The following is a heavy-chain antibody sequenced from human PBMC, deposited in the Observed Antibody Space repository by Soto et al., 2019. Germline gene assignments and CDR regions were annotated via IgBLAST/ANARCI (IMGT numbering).Heavy chain of an antibody. J-gene: IGHJ4*02. CDR3: AKNWQWLDVYLES. CDR1: GFTFSNSA. CDR2: ISASGRST. Sequence: GGSLRLSCTASGFTFSNSAMTWVRQAPGRGLEWVSIISASGRSTYHAASVKGRFTISRDNSKDTLYLQMTRLRAEDTATYYCAKNWQWLDVYLESWGQGTQVTVSS. V-gene: IGHV3-23*01. D-gene: IGHD6-19*01.